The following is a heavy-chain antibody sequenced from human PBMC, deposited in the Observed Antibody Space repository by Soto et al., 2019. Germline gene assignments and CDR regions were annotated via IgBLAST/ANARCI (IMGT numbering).Heavy chain of an antibody. CDR1: GGSISSGDYY. D-gene: IGHD3-3*01. CDR2: IYYSGST. V-gene: IGHV4-30-4*01. J-gene: IGHJ6*02. Sequence: SETLSLTCTVSGGSISSGDYYFGCIRQPPWNGLELIGYIYYSGSTYYNPSLKSRVTISVDTSKNQFSLELSSVTAADTAVYYCARGVRRITIFGVVIIGGMDVWGQGTTVTVSS. CDR3: ARGVRRITIFGVVIIGGMDV.